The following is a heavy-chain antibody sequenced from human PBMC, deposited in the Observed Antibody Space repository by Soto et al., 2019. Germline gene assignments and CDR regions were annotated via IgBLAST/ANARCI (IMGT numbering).Heavy chain of an antibody. D-gene: IGHD3-9*01. V-gene: IGHV1-69*13. Sequence: SVKVSCKVSGGTFSDYGINWVRQAPGQGLEWMGGIIPIFGEANYAQRFQGRVTMTADESTSTAYMELSGLRSEDTAVYYCTRMFGNYDILSGYYDFWGQGTLVTVSS. CDR1: GGTFSDYG. J-gene: IGHJ4*02. CDR2: IIPIFGEA. CDR3: TRMFGNYDILSGYYDF.